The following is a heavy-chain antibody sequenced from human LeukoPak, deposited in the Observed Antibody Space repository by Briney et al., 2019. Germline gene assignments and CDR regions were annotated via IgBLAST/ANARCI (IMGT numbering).Heavy chain of an antibody. CDR2: IYYSGST. J-gene: IGHJ4*02. CDR1: GGSISSSSYY. D-gene: IGHD2-15*01. CDR3: AKGVYWGVVVAATVGVYYFDY. Sequence: PSETLSLTCTVSGGSISSSSYYWSWIRQYPGKGLEWIGYIYYSGSTYYNPSLKSRVTISVDTSKNQFSLKLSSVTAADTAVYYCAKGVYWGVVVAATVGVYYFDYWGQGTLVTVSS. V-gene: IGHV4-31*03.